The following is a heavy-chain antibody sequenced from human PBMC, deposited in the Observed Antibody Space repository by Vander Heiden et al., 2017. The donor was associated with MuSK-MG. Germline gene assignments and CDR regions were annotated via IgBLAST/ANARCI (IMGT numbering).Heavy chain of an antibody. V-gene: IGHV5-10-1*03. CDR1: GYRFTSEW. Sequence: VQLVQSGAEVQKHGESLRISCKGSGYRFTSEWIRGGRARPGKGWEGMGKMDPSYADTNDSPSFQGNVTSSADKSISTAYLQWSSLKASDTAMYYCARHDGGVRGEDYWGQRTLVTVSS. CDR2: MDPSYADT. D-gene: IGHD3-10*02. CDR3: ARHDGGVRGEDY. J-gene: IGHJ4*02.